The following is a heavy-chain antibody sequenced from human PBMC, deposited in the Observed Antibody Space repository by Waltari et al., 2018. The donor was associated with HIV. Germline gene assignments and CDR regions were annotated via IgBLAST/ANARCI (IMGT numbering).Heavy chain of an antibody. CDR2: IKHDGSGK. CDR1: GSPFRRYW. Sequence: EVQLVESGGGLVQQGGSLRVSCAASGSPFRRYWMRWVRPAPGQGLEWVANIKHDGSGKYYVDSVRGRFTISRDNTNNLLYLQMNSLRAEDTAVYYCARFLDAYYDSNDFYRPYYYGMDVWGQGTTVTVSS. D-gene: IGHD3-22*01. V-gene: IGHV3-7*01. CDR3: ARFLDAYYDSNDFYRPYYYGMDV. J-gene: IGHJ6*02.